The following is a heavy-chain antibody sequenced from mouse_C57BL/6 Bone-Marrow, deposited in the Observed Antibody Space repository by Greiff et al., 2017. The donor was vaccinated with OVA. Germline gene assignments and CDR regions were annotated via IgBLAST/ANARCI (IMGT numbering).Heavy chain of an antibody. Sequence: DVKLVESGGGLVKPGGSLKLSCAASGFTFSSYAMSWVRQTPEKRLEWVATISDGGSYTYYPDNVKGRFTISRDNAKNNLYLQMSHLKSEDTAMYYCARDPGGVFDYWGQGTTLTVSS. CDR3: ARDPGGVFDY. J-gene: IGHJ2*01. V-gene: IGHV5-4*01. CDR1: GFTFSSYA. CDR2: ISDGGSYT.